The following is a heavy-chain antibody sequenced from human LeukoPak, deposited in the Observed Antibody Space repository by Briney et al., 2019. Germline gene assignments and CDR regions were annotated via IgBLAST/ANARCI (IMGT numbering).Heavy chain of an antibody. CDR2: IYTSGST. Sequence: SETLSLTCTVSGGSISSGSYYWSWIRQPAGKGLEWIGRIYTSGSTNYNPSLKSRVTISVDTSKDQFSLKLSSVTAADTAVYYCARDRASVGWFDPWGQGTLVTVSS. CDR1: GGSISSGSYY. V-gene: IGHV4-61*02. J-gene: IGHJ5*02. D-gene: IGHD2-15*01. CDR3: ARDRASVGWFDP.